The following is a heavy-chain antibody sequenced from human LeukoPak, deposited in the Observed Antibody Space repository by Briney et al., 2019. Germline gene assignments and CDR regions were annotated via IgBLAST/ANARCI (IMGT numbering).Heavy chain of an antibody. CDR2: IYTSGST. D-gene: IGHD3-22*01. CDR3: ATSLDSGYYYSMDAFDI. Sequence: SETLSLTCTVSGGSISSYYWSWVRQPAGKGLEWIGRIYTSGSTNYNPSLKSRVTISVDTSKNQFSLKLSSVTAADTAVYYCATSLDSGYYYSMDAFDIWGQGTMVTVSS. V-gene: IGHV4-4*07. J-gene: IGHJ3*02. CDR1: GGSISSYY.